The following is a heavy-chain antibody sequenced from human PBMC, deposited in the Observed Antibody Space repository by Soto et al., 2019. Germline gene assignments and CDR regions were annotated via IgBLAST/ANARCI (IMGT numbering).Heavy chain of an antibody. V-gene: IGHV4-59*12. CDR3: AREDYYDSSGPH. CDR1: GGSIRGYY. CDR2: IYYSKST. D-gene: IGHD3-22*01. J-gene: IGHJ4*02. Sequence: SETLSLTCTVSGGSIRGYYWSWIRQPPGKGLEWIGYIYYSKSTSYNPSFKSRVAISEDTSKNQFSLKLSYVTAADTAVYYCAREDYYDSSGPHWGQGTLVTVS.